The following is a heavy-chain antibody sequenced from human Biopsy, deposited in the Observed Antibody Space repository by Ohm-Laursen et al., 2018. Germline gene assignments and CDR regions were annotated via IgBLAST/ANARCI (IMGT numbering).Heavy chain of an antibody. V-gene: IGHV4-59*11. CDR2: ISYTGYT. CDR3: ARGSNDFGGLYFPR. CDR1: GGSFTGHY. Sequence: TLSLTCTVSGGSFTGHYWTWIRQPPGKGLEWIGHISYTGYTSYNASLRSRVTISVDTSRNHFSLRLSSLTAADTAVYYCARGSNDFGGLYFPRWGQGTLLTVSS. D-gene: IGHD4-23*01. J-gene: IGHJ4*02.